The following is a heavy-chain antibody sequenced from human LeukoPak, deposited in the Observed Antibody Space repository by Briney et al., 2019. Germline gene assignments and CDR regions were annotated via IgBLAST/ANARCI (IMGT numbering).Heavy chain of an antibody. CDR3: ARGVTTYWAFDV. V-gene: IGHV4-61*02. CDR2: IYSSGST. CDR1: GCSINSGTYY. J-gene: IGHJ3*01. Sequence: PSQTLSLTCTVSGCSINSGTYYWSWIRQSAGKGLEWIGRIYSSGSTNYNPSLKSRVTMSVDTSKNQFSLKLSSATAADAAVYYCARGVTTYWAFDVWGQGTMVTVSS. D-gene: IGHD4-17*01.